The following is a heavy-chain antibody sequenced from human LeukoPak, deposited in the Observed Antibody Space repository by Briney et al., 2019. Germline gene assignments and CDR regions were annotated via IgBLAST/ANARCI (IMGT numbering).Heavy chain of an antibody. CDR2: IYYSGST. CDR3: ARDQVPGAFDI. D-gene: IGHD3-10*01. V-gene: IGHV4-30-4*08. J-gene: IGHJ3*02. Sequence: PSETLSLTCTVSGGSISSGDYYWSWIRQPPGKGLGWIGYIYYSGSTYYNPSLKSRVTISVDTSKNQFSLKLSSVTAADTAVYYCARDQVPGAFDIWGQGTMVTVSS. CDR1: GGSISSGDYY.